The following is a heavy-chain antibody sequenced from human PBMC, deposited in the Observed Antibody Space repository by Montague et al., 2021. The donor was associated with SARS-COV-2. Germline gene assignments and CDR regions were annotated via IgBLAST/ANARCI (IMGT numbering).Heavy chain of an antibody. CDR2: IYYSGST. V-gene: IGHV4-31*03. J-gene: IGHJ6*02. Sequence: TLSLTCTVSGGSISSGGYYWSWIRQHPGKGLEWLGYIYYSGSTXYNPSLKSRVTISVDTSKNQFSLKLSFVTAADTAVYYCARVLSHRAIFGVVIINGMDVWGQGTTVTVSS. CDR1: GGSISSGGYY. CDR3: ARVLSHRAIFGVVIINGMDV. D-gene: IGHD3-3*01.